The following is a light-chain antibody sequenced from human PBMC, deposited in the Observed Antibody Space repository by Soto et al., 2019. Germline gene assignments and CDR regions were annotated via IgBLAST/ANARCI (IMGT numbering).Light chain of an antibody. CDR3: QSYDSSLSGVV. Sequence: QSVLTQPPSVSGAPGQRVTISCTGSSSNIGAGYDVHWYQQLPGTAPKLLIYGNSNRPSGVPYRFSGSKFGTSASLAITGLQAEDDADYCCQSYDSSLSGVVFGGGTKLTVL. V-gene: IGLV1-40*01. CDR1: SSNIGAGYD. CDR2: GNS. J-gene: IGLJ2*01.